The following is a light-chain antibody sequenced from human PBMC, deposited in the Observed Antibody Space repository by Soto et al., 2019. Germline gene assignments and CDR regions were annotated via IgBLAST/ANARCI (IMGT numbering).Light chain of an antibody. CDR3: MQYTHWPHT. CDR2: LGS. Sequence: DIVMTQSPLSLPVTPGEPASISCRSSQSLLHSNGYNYLDWYLQKPGQSPQLLIYLGSNRDSGVPDRISGSGSGTDFTLQISRVEPDDVGLYYCMQYTHWPHTFGQGTKLEIQ. V-gene: IGKV2-28*01. J-gene: IGKJ2*01. CDR1: QSLLHSNGYNY.